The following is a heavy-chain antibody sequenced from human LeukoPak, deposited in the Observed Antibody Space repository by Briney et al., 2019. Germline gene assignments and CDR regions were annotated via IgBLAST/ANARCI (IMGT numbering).Heavy chain of an antibody. Sequence: PSETLSLTCAVYGGSFSGYYWSWIRQPPGKGLEWIGEINHSGSTNYNPSLKSRVTISVDTSKNQFSLKLSSVTAADTAVYYCASLRVVAATQRYYYYYYYMDVWGKGTTVTVSS. CDR3: ASLRVVAATQRYYYYYYYMDV. CDR1: GGSFSGYY. V-gene: IGHV4-34*01. CDR2: INHSGST. J-gene: IGHJ6*03. D-gene: IGHD2-15*01.